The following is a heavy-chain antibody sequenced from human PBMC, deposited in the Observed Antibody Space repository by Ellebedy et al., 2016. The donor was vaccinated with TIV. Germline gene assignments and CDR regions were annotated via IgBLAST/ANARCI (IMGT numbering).Heavy chain of an antibody. CDR2: IYPGDSDT. D-gene: IGHD3-9*01. J-gene: IGHJ5*02. V-gene: IGHV5-51*01. CDR1: GYSFTSYW. Sequence: GESLKISCKGSGYSFTSYWIGWVRQMPGKGLEWMGIIYPGDSDTRYSPSFQGQVTISADKSISTAYLQWSSLKASDTAMYYCARQGGALDILTGYYIWFDPWGQGTLVTVSS. CDR3: ARQGGALDILTGYYIWFDP.